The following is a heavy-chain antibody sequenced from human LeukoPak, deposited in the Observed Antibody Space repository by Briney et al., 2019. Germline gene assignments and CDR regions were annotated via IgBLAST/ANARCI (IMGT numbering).Heavy chain of an antibody. J-gene: IGHJ6*03. V-gene: IGHV1-69*05. Sequence: SVKVSCKASGGTFSSYAISWVRQAPGQGLEWMGGIIPIFGTANYAQKFQGRVTITTDESTSTAYMELSSLRSKDTAVYYCARHGDFPFTRYYYYMDVWGKGTTVTVSS. CDR3: ARHGDFPFTRYYYYMDV. D-gene: IGHD4-17*01. CDR2: IIPIFGTA. CDR1: GGTFSSYA.